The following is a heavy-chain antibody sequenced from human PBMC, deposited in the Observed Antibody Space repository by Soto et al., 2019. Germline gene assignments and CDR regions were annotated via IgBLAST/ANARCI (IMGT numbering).Heavy chain of an antibody. Sequence: SETLSLTCAVSGGSISSSNWWSWVRQPPGKGLEWIGEIYHSGSTNYNPSLKSRVTISVDKSKNQFSLKLSSVTAADTAVYYCARRLQDYYYGMDVWGQRTTVTVSS. J-gene: IGHJ6*02. D-gene: IGHD2-15*01. CDR1: GGSISSSNW. CDR3: ARRLQDYYYGMDV. CDR2: IYHSGST. V-gene: IGHV4-4*02.